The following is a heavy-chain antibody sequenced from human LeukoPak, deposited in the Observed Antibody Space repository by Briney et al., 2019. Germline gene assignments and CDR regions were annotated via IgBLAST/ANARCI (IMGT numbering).Heavy chain of an antibody. CDR1: GFTFSSYA. D-gene: IGHD6-19*01. CDR3: AKDSSGWIDYFDY. Sequence: GGSLRLSCAASGFTFSSYAMSWVRQAPGKGLEWVSAISGSGGSTYYADSVKGRFTISRDNTKNTLYLQMNSLRAEDTAVYYCAKDSSGWIDYFDYWGQGTLVTVSS. CDR2: ISGSGGST. J-gene: IGHJ4*02. V-gene: IGHV3-23*01.